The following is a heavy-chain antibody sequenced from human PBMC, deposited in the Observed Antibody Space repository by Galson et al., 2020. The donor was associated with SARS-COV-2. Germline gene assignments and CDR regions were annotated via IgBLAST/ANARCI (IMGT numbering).Heavy chain of an antibody. Sequence: GGSLRLSCAASGFTFNDYAMHWVQQVPGKGLEWVSYISWDSAMSDYADSVKGRFTVSRDNAKNSLYLQMNSLRLEDTALYYCAKAGRFDYGDHVDYYVMDVWGPGTTVTVSS. V-gene: IGHV3-9*01. J-gene: IGHJ6*02. CDR2: ISWDSAMS. CDR3: AKAGRFDYGDHVDYYVMDV. CDR1: GFTFNDYA. D-gene: IGHD4-17*01.